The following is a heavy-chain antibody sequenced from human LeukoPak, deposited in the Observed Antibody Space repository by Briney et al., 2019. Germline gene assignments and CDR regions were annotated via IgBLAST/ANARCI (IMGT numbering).Heavy chain of an antibody. CDR1: GGTFSSYA. J-gene: IGHJ4*02. CDR3: ASPSVLRYFDWLLFDY. CDR2: IIPILGIA. V-gene: IGHV1-69*04. Sequence: SVKVSCKASGGTFSSYAISWVRQAPGQGLEWMGRIIPILGIANYAQKFQGRVTITADKSTSTAYMELSSLRSEDTAVYYCASPSVLRYFDWLLFDYWGQGTLVTVSS. D-gene: IGHD3-9*01.